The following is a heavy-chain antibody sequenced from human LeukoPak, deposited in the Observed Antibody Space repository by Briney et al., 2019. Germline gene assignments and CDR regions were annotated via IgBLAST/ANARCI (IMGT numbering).Heavy chain of an antibody. CDR1: GFNVSGNY. CDR3: ARKAAVGTSFDY. V-gene: IGHV3-53*01. D-gene: IGHD6-13*01. J-gene: IGHJ4*02. Sequence: PGGSLRLSCAASGFNVSGNYMSWVRQAPGKGLEWVSLIYISGDTYYADSVKGRFTISRDNSKNTVDLQMNSLRAEDTAVYYCARKAAVGTSFDYWGQGTLVTVSS. CDR2: IYISGDT.